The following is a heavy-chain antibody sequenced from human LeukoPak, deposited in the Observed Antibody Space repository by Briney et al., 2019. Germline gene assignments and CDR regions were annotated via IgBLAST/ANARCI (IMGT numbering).Heavy chain of an antibody. CDR1: GYTFTGYY. CDR3: ARGGYYYDSSGYEEDY. J-gene: IGHJ4*02. V-gene: IGHV1-2*04. CDR2: INPNSGGT. D-gene: IGHD3-22*01. Sequence: ASVKVSCKASGYTFTGYYMHWVRQAPGQGLEWMGWINPNSGGTNYAQKFQGWVTMTRDTSISTAYMELSRLRSDDTAVYYCARGGYYYDSSGYEEDYWGQGTLVTVSS.